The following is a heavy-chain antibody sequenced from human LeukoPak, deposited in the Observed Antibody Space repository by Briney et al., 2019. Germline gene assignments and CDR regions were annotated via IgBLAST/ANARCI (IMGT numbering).Heavy chain of an antibody. CDR2: IKHDGSEK. CDR3: ARHNYYHFDY. CDR1: GFAFNSYS. Sequence: GGSLRLSCTASGFAFNSYSMTWVRQAPGKGLEWVANIKHDGSEKYYVDSVRGRVTISRDNAKNSPYLQMNTLRAEDTAVYFCARHNYYHFDYWGQGTLVTASS. V-gene: IGHV3-7*01. D-gene: IGHD1-1*01. J-gene: IGHJ4*02.